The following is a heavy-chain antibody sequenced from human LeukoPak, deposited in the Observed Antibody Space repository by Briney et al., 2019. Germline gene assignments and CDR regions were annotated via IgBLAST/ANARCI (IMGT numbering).Heavy chain of an antibody. D-gene: IGHD1-1*01. Sequence: SVKVSCKASGGTFSSYAISWVRQAPGQGLEWMGGIIPIFGTANYAQKFQGRVTITTDESTSTAYMELSSLRSEDTAVYYCARGPSDWNGPNYYYYYMDVWAKGPRSPSP. CDR1: GGTFSSYA. J-gene: IGHJ6*03. CDR2: IIPIFGTA. V-gene: IGHV1-69*05. CDR3: ARGPSDWNGPNYYYYYMDV.